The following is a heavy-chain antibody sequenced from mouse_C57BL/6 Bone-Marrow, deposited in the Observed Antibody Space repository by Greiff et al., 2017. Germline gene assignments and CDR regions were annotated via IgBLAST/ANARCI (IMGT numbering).Heavy chain of an antibody. CDR3: ARDSYYSKRAMDY. CDR2: ISSGSSTI. V-gene: IGHV5-17*01. Sequence: EVKLMESGGGLVKPGGSLKLSCAASGFTFSDYGMHWVRQAPEKGLEWVAYISSGSSTIYYADTVKGRFTISRDNAKNTLFLQMTSLRSEDTAMYYCARDSYYSKRAMDYWGQGTSVTVSS. D-gene: IGHD2-5*01. J-gene: IGHJ4*01. CDR1: GFTFSDYG.